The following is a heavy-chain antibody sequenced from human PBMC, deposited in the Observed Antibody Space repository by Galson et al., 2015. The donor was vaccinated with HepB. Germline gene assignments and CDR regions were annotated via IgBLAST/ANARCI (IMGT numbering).Heavy chain of an antibody. CDR3: AREDNWNYWVY. J-gene: IGHJ4*02. CDR1: GFTFSSYT. V-gene: IGHV3-48*01. CDR2: ISTTSDNK. D-gene: IGHD1-7*01. Sequence: SLRLSCAASGFTFSSYTMNWVRQAPGKGLEWISYISTTSDNKFSADSVKGRFIISRDNAKNTLYLQLNSLRAEDTAVYYCAREDNWNYWVYWGQGTLVTVSS.